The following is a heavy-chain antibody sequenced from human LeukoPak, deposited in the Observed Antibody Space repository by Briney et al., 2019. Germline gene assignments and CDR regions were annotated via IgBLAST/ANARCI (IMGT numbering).Heavy chain of an antibody. Sequence: SETLSLTCAVSGGSISSGGYSWRWIRQPPGKGLEWIGYIYHSGGTYYNPSLKSRVTLPVHRPRTPFSLKLSSVAAADTAVYYCAVLLCEIWTALPDAFDIWGQGTMGTVSS. D-gene: IGHD3/OR15-3a*01. V-gene: IGHV4-30-2*01. CDR1: GGSISSGGYS. J-gene: IGHJ3*02. CDR3: AVLLCEIWTALPDAFDI. CDR2: IYHSGGT.